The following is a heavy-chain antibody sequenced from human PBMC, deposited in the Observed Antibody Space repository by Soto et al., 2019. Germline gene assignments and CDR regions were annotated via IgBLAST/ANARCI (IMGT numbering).Heavy chain of an antibody. CDR1: GGSISSGGYS. D-gene: IGHD4-17*01. V-gene: IGHV4-30-2*01. CDR2: IYHSGST. CDR3: ALTTESLNLLYGMDV. Sequence: QLQLQESGSGLVKPSQTLSLTCAVSGGSISSGGYSWSWIRQPPGKGLEWIGYIYHSGSTYYNPSLKSRVTISVDRSKNQFSLKLSSVTAADTAVYYCALTTESLNLLYGMDVWGQGTTVTVSS. J-gene: IGHJ6*02.